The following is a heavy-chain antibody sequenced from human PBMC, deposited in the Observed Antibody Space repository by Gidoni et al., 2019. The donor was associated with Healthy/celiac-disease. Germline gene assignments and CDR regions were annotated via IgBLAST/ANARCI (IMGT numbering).Heavy chain of an antibody. V-gene: IGHV4-39*01. CDR2: IYYSGSP. Sequence: QLQLQESGPGLVKPSETLSLTCTVSGGSISSSSYYWGWLRQPPGKGLEWIGSIYYSGSPYYNPSLKSRVTIAVDTSKNQFSLKMSSVAAADAADYYCARHGTGGSPWGIFGVAHYYYYYMDVWGKGTTVTVSS. D-gene: IGHD3-3*01. CDR1: GGSISSSSYY. J-gene: IGHJ6*03. CDR3: ARHGTGGSPWGIFGVAHYYYYYMDV.